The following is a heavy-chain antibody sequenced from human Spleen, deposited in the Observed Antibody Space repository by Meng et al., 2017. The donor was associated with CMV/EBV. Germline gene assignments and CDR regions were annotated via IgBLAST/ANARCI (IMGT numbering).Heavy chain of an antibody. CDR1: KFDFSIYT. V-gene: IGHV3-21*01. CDR3: ARGRLDY. J-gene: IGHJ4*02. CDR2: ISNSGTYI. D-gene: IGHD2-21*02. Sequence: GGSLRLSCAASKFDFSIYTMNWVRQAPGKGLEWVSSISNSGTYIYYADSVKGRFTISRDNAKNSLYLQMDSLRAEDAAVYYCARGRLDYWGQGTRVTVSS.